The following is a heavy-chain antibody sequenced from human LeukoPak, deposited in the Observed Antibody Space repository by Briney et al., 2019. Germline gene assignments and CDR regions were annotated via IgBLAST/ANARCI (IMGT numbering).Heavy chain of an antibody. J-gene: IGHJ4*02. CDR2: ISGNGAHP. CDR1: DFNLSTYA. D-gene: IGHD3-22*01. V-gene: IGHV3-23*01. Sequence: GGSLRLSCTASDFNLSTYAMSWVRQAPGKGLEWVSSISGNGAHPYYADSVRGRSSISRDFSRNAVFLQMSSLRVEDTATYYCAKAVDGRGYYFERGADFWGQGTMVTVSS. CDR3: AKAVDGRGYYFERGADF.